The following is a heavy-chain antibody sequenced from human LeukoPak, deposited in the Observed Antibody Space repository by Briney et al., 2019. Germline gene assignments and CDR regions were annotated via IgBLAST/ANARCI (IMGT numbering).Heavy chain of an antibody. Sequence: HPGGSLRLSCAASGFTLSDYWMSWIRQAPGKGPEWVANIKGDGSEKNYVDSVKGRFTISRDNAKNSLYLQMNSLRAEDTAVYYCASDIVVVPAAISYYYMDVWGRGTTVTASS. CDR3: ASDIVVVPAAISYYYMDV. CDR2: IKGDGSEK. CDR1: GFTLSDYW. V-gene: IGHV3-7*01. J-gene: IGHJ6*03. D-gene: IGHD2-2*01.